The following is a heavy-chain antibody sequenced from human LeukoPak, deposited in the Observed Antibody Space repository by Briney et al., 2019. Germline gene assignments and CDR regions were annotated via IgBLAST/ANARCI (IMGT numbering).Heavy chain of an antibody. CDR2: IQHDGNVK. V-gene: IGHV3-7*01. CDR3: GNQCSGGTCPEH. Sequence: GGSLRLSCAASGFSISRYWMTWVRQAPGKGLEWVGNIQHDGNVKHYVDSVRGRFTISRDNAKNSVYLQVNSLRAEDSAVYFCGNQCSGGTCPEHWGQGTQVTVSS. CDR1: GFSISRYW. J-gene: IGHJ1*01. D-gene: IGHD2-15*01.